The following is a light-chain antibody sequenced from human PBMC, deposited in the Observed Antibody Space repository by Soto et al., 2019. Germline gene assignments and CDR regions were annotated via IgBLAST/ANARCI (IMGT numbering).Light chain of an antibody. V-gene: IGKV3-11*01. CDR2: DAS. CDR3: QQRSKWPLT. CDR1: QGVTTN. J-gene: IGKJ4*01. Sequence: EIVMTPSPGTLSVSPCERATLSFSAGQGVTTNFAWYQQKSGQSPRLFIYDASNRATGTPPRFSGSGSGTDFTLTISSLEPGDFAVYYCQQRSKWPLTFGGGTKVDI.